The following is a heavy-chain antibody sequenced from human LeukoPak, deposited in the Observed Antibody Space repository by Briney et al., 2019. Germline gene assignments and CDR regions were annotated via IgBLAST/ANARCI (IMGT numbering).Heavy chain of an antibody. Sequence: PGGSLRLSCAASGFTFTNYALSWVRQAPGKGLEWVSAISGIGNAIFSADSVKGRFTISRDSSKNTQSLQMGSLRAEDTAVEYGAKHLATSGSYPLDYWGQGALVTVSS. CDR3: AKHLATSGSYPLDY. J-gene: IGHJ4*02. D-gene: IGHD2-15*01. V-gene: IGHV3-23*01. CDR2: ISGIGNAI. CDR1: GFTFTNYA.